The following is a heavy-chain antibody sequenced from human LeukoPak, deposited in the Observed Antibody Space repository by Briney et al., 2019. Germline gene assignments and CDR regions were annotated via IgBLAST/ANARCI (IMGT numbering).Heavy chain of an antibody. CDR3: AREQLVLGYYFDY. CDR1: GGSFSGYY. D-gene: IGHD6-6*01. Sequence: SETLSLTCAVYGGSFSGYYWSWIRQPPGKGLEWIGEINHSGSTNYNPSLKSRVTISVDRSKNQFSLKLSSVTAADTAVYYCAREQLVLGYYFDYWGQGTLVTVSS. J-gene: IGHJ4*02. V-gene: IGHV4-34*01. CDR2: INHSGST.